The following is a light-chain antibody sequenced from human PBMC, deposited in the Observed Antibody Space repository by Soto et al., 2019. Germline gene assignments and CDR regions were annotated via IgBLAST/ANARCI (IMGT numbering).Light chain of an antibody. CDR3: SSYTSSSTWV. V-gene: IGLV2-14*01. J-gene: IGLJ3*02. Sequence: QSALTQPASVSGSPGQSIAISCTGTSSDVGGYNYVSWYQQHPGKTPNLMIYDVSNRPSGVSNRFSGSKSGNTASLTISGLQAEDEDDYYCSSYTSSSTWVFDGGTTQTVL. CDR1: SSDVGGYNY. CDR2: DVS.